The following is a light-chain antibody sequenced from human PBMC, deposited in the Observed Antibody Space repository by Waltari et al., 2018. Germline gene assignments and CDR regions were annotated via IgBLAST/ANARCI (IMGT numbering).Light chain of an antibody. Sequence: QSALTQPASVSGSPGQSITISCTGTSSDVGSYTLVSWFQQHPGKAPKVMIYEVTKRPSGVSYRFSGSKSGNTASLTISGLQAEDEADYYCCSYAGTATHVFGTGTKVTVL. J-gene: IGLJ1*01. CDR3: CSYAGTATHV. CDR2: EVT. CDR1: SSDVGSYTL. V-gene: IGLV2-23*02.